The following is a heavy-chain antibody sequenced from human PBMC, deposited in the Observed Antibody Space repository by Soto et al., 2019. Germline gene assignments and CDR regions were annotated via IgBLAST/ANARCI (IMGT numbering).Heavy chain of an antibody. CDR2: IYHSGST. CDR1: GYSISSGYY. D-gene: IGHD6-13*01. J-gene: IGHJ4*02. V-gene: IGHV4-38-2*01. CDR3: ARNPMAGIAAAARDY. Sequence: PSETLSLTCAVSGYSISSGYYWGWIRQPPGKGLEWIGSIYHSGSTYYNPSLKSRVTISVDTSKNQFSLKLSSVTAADTAVYYCARNPMAGIAAAARDYWGQGTLVTAPQ.